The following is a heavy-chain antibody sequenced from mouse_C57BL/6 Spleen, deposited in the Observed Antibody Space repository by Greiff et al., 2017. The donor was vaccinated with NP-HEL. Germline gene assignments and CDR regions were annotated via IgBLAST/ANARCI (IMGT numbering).Heavy chain of an antibody. V-gene: IGHV1-74*01. J-gene: IGHJ4*01. CDR1: GYTFTSYW. D-gene: IGHD3-1*01. CDR3: AIDLRDYYAMDY. CDR2: IHPSDSDT. Sequence: QVQLKQPGAELVKPGASVKVSCKASGYTFTSYWMHWVKQRPGQGLEWIGRIHPSDSDTNYNQKFKGKATLTVDKSSSTAYMQLSSLTSEDSAVYYCAIDLRDYYAMDYWGQGTSVTVSS.